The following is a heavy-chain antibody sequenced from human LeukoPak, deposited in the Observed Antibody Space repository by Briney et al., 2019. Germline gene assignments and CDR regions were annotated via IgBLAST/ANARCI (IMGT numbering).Heavy chain of an antibody. CDR3: TTRNFSSGWILFDY. J-gene: IGHJ4*02. V-gene: IGHV3-15*01. CDR1: RFTFSNAW. Sequence: GGSLRLSCAASRFTFSNAWMSWVRQAPGKRLEWGGRIKSKTDGGKTDYAAPVKGRFTISRDDSKNTLYLQMNSLKTEDTAVYYCTTRNFSSGWILFDYWGQGTLVTVSS. CDR2: IKSKTDGGKT. D-gene: IGHD6-19*01.